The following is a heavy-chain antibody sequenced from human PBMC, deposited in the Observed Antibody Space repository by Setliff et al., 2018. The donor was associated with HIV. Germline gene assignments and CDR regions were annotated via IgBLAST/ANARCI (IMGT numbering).Heavy chain of an antibody. J-gene: IGHJ3*02. CDR2: ISVYNGNT. CDR3: ARAPKRVYYYGSETYLHDACDI. V-gene: IGHV1-18*01. CDR1: GYTFTTYG. D-gene: IGHD3-10*01. Sequence: ASVKVSCKASGYTFTTYGISWVRQAPGQGLEWKGWISVYNGNTHYGQKFQGRVSVTAETSTSTAYMELTSLRSDDTAVYYCARAPKRVYYYGSETYLHDACDIWGQETMFT.